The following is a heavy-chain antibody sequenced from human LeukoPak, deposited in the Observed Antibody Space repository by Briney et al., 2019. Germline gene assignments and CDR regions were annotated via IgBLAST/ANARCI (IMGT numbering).Heavy chain of an antibody. V-gene: IGHV1-18*01. J-gene: IGHJ5*02. CDR1: GYTFTSYG. D-gene: IGHD3-3*01. CDR3: ARVLRFLEWFNWFDP. Sequence: ASVKVSCKASGYTFTSYGISWVGQAPGQGLEWMGWISAYNGNTNYAQKLQGRVTMTTDTSTSTAYMELRSLRSDDTAVYYCARVLRFLEWFNWFDPWGQGTLVTVSS. CDR2: ISAYNGNT.